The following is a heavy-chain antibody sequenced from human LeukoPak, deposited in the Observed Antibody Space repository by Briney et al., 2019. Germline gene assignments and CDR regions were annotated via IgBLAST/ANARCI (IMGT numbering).Heavy chain of an antibody. V-gene: IGHV4-59*01. J-gene: IGHJ5*02. Sequence: SETLSLTCTVSGGSISSYYWSWIRQPPGKGLEWIGDIYYSGSATYNPSLKSRVTIAVDTSKNQFSLKLSSVTAADTAVYYCARDVGIAVAVWFDPWGQGTLVTVSS. CDR1: GGSISSYY. CDR2: IYYSGSA. D-gene: IGHD6-19*01. CDR3: ARDVGIAVAVWFDP.